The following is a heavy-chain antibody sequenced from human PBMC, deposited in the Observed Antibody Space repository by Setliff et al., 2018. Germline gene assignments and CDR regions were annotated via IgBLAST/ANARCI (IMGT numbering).Heavy chain of an antibody. D-gene: IGHD3-10*01. CDR3: ATDQGRFGELFDY. Sequence: GASVKVSCKVSGYTLTELSMHWVRQAPGKGLEWVGGFDPEDGETIYAQKFQGRVTMTEETSTDTAYMELSSLRSEDTAVYYCATDQGRFGELFDYWGQGTLVTVSS. J-gene: IGHJ4*02. CDR2: FDPEDGET. CDR1: GYTLTELS. V-gene: IGHV1-24*01.